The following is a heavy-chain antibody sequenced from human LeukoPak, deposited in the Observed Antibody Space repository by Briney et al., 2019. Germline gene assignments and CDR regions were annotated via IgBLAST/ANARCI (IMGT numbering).Heavy chain of an antibody. CDR1: GFTVTSNH. CDR2: IYTGGTT. J-gene: IGHJ4*02. CDR3: ARDSSSYYFDY. V-gene: IGHV3-66*01. D-gene: IGHD6-6*01. Sequence: GGSLRLSCAASGFTVTSNHMNWVRQAPGKGLEWVSIIYTGGTTHYADSLKDRFLIFRDDSINTLYLQMNSLRAEDTAVYYCARDSSSYYFDYWGQGTLVTASS.